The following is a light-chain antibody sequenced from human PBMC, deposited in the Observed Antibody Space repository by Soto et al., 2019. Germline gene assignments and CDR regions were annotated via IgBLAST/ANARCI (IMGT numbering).Light chain of an antibody. J-gene: IGKJ1*01. CDR3: QHFGNSLWT. Sequence: EIVLTQSPGTLSLSLGERATLSCRASQSVASRNLAWYQQKSGQAPRLLIYGASSRAIHTPDRFSGSGSGTDFTLTISGLEPEDFAVYYCQHFGNSLWTFGQGTKVDIK. V-gene: IGKV3-20*01. CDR1: QSVASRN. CDR2: GAS.